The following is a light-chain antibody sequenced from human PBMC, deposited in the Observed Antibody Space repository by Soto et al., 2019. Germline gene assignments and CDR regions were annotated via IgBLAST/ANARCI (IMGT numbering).Light chain of an antibody. CDR2: GAY. CDR3: QQHGSSPWT. CDR1: QSVSSSY. Sequence: EIVLTQSPATLSLSPGERATLSCGASQSVSSSYLAWFQQKPGLAPRLLIYGAYSRATGTPDRFSGSGSGTDFTLTISRLEPEDFAVYYCQQHGSSPWTFGQGTKVEIK. V-gene: IGKV3D-20*01. J-gene: IGKJ1*01.